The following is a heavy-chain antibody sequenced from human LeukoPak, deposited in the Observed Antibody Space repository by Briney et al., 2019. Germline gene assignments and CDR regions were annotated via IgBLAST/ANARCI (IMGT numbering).Heavy chain of an antibody. CDR1: GFTFSSYW. Sequence: QPGGSLRLSCAASGFTFSSYWMHWVRQAPGKGLVWVSRINSDGSSTSYADSVKGRFTISRDNAKNTLHLQMNSLRVEDTAVYYCAKDRKPGYSGYDSAHDYWGQGTLVTVSS. V-gene: IGHV3-74*01. CDR3: AKDRKPGYSGYDSAHDY. D-gene: IGHD5-12*01. CDR2: INSDGSST. J-gene: IGHJ4*02.